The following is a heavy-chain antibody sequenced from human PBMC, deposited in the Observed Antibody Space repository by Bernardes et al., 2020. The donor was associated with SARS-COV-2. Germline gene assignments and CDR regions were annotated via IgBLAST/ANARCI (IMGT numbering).Heavy chain of an antibody. V-gene: IGHV3-66*01. J-gene: IGHJ4*02. D-gene: IGHD2-21*02. CDR3: GSPAKVVVTPMVY. CDR1: GFIVTSNY. Sequence: GGSLRLSCAASGFIVTSNYMSWVRQSPGKGLEWVSVVYSSGTTYYADSVKDRFTISRDISKNTLYLQMTGLRAEDTAVYYCGSPAKVVVTPMVYWGQGTLVSVSS. CDR2: VYSSGTT.